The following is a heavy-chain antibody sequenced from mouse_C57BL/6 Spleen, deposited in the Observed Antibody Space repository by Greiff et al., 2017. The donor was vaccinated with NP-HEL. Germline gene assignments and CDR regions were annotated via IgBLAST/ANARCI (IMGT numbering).Heavy chain of an antibody. CDR2: IRNKANNHAT. V-gene: IGHV6-6*01. D-gene: IGHD2-4*01. CDR3: TRAPYDYDGYYFDY. Sequence: EVKVEESGGGLVQPGGSMKLSCAASGFTFSDAWMDWVRQSPEKGLEWVAEIRNKANNHATYYAESVKGRFTISRDDSESSVYLQMNSLRAEDTGIYYCTRAPYDYDGYYFDYWGQGTTLTVSS. J-gene: IGHJ2*01. CDR1: GFTFSDAW.